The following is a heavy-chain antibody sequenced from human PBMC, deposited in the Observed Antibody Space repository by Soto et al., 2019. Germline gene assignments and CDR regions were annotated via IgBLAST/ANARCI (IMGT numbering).Heavy chain of an antibody. J-gene: IGHJ5*02. CDR3: ARGGRMTLRGWFAP. D-gene: IGHD3-10*01. Sequence: QVQLVQSGAEVKKPGSSVKVSCKASGGTFSSYAISWVRQAPGQGLEWMGGIIPIFGTANYAQKFQGRVTLPGEEHASTAYMERSSLRSEDTAVYYCARGGRMTLRGWFAPWGQGTLVTVSS. V-gene: IGHV1-69*12. CDR1: GGTFSSYA. CDR2: IIPIFGTA.